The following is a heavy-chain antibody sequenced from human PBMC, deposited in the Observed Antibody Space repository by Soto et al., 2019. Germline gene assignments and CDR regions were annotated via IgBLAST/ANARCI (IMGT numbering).Heavy chain of an antibody. CDR1: GFTFSSYG. CDR2: ISYDGRNK. V-gene: IGHV3-30*18. J-gene: IGHJ4*02. D-gene: IGHD3-9*01. CDR3: AKDRTTGLVFSHSIDY. Sequence: QVQLVESGGGVVQPGRSLRLSCAASGFTFSSYGMHWVRQAPGKGLEWVAVISYDGRNKYYADSVKGRFTISRDNSRNTLYMQMNSLRGEHTAVYYCAKDRTTGLVFSHSIDYWGQGTLVTVSS.